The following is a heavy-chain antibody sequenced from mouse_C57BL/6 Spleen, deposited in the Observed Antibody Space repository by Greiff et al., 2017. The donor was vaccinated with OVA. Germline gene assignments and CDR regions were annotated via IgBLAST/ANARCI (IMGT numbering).Heavy chain of an antibody. CDR2: ISSGGSYT. J-gene: IGHJ2*01. Sequence: EVMLVESGGDLVKPGGSLKLSCAASGFTFSSYGMSWVRQTPDKRLEWVATISSGGSYTYYPDSVKGRFTISRDNAKNTLYLQMSSLKSEDTAMYYCARRGSYSYFDYWGQGTTLTVSS. D-gene: IGHD1-1*02. CDR1: GFTFSSYG. V-gene: IGHV5-6*02. CDR3: ARRGSYSYFDY.